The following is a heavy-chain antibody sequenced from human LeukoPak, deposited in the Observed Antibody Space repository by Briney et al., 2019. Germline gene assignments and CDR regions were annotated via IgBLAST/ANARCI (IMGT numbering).Heavy chain of an antibody. D-gene: IGHD3-10*02. CDR3: AERGITMIGGV. Sequence: GGSLRLSCAAPGYTFSIYEMNWVRQAPGKRLERGSYISSSGSIIYYIDTVKGRFTISRDNAKNSLYLKRNSLRDEDTAVYYCAERGITMIGGVWGKGTTVTISS. V-gene: IGHV3-48*03. CDR1: GYTFSIYE. J-gene: IGHJ6*04. CDR2: ISSSGSII.